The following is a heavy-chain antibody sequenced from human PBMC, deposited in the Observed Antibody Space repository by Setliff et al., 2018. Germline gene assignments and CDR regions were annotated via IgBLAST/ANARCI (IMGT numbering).Heavy chain of an antibody. CDR1: GFTFSTYR. CDR2: IWYDGSNK. D-gene: IGHD6-19*01. Sequence: GGSLRLSCAASGFTFSTYRMHWVRQAPGKGLEWVAVIWYDGSNKYYADSVKGRFTISRDNSKNTLYLQMNSLRAEDTAVYYCATSDWYAAFDHWGQGTLVTVSS. J-gene: IGHJ4*02. V-gene: IGHV3-33*08. CDR3: ATSDWYAAFDH.